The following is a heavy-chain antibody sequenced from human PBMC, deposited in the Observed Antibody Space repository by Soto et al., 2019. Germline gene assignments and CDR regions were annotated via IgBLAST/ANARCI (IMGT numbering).Heavy chain of an antibody. CDR2: IDPSDSYT. CDR3: ARHFMSESSSWYGSGLDYYYYGMDV. V-gene: IGHV5-10-1*01. D-gene: IGHD6-13*01. CDR1: GYSFTSYW. J-gene: IGHJ6*02. Sequence: GESLKISCKGSGYSFTSYWISWVRQMPGKGLEWMGRIDPSDSYTNYSPSFQGHVTISADKSISTAYLQWSSLKASDTAMYYCARHFMSESSSWYGSGLDYYYYGMDVWGQGTTVTSP.